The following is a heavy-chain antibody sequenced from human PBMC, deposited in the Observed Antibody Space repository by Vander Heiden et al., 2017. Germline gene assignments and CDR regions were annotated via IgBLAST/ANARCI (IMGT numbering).Heavy chain of an antibody. Sequence: EVQRVESGGGLVPHGRSLRLSCAAAGFTFDNYGIHWLRQAPGEGLEWVSGISWNSNRKGYADSVKGRFTISRDNAKNSLYLQMNSLRAEDTALYYCAKDITGYGGDYDYWGQGTLVTVSS. J-gene: IGHJ4*02. CDR1: GFTFDNYG. V-gene: IGHV3-9*01. CDR2: ISWNSNRK. D-gene: IGHD4-17*01. CDR3: AKDITGYGGDYDY.